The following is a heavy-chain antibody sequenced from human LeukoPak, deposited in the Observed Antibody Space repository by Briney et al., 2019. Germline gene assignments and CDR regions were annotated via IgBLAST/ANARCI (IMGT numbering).Heavy chain of an antibody. Sequence: SETLSLTCTVSGGSISSGDYYWSWIRQPPGKGLEWIGYIYHSGSTYYNPSLKSRVTISIDTSKNQFSLKLSSVTAADTAVYYCARYCSSTSCYHIAAPGNAFDIWGQETMVTVSS. D-gene: IGHD2-2*01. J-gene: IGHJ3*02. CDR1: GGSISSGDYY. V-gene: IGHV4-30-4*01. CDR2: IYHSGST. CDR3: ARYCSSTSCYHIAAPGNAFDI.